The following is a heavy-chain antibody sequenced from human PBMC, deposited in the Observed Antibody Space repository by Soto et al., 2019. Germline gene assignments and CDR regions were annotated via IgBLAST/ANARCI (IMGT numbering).Heavy chain of an antibody. Sequence: QTLSLTCGISGDSVSSNTAAWNWVIQSPSRGLEWLGRTYYRSKWYNDYAISVKSRVTITPDTSKNQFSLQLNSVTPDDTAVYYCAKEFSSSASDDYYYYGMDVWGQGTTVTVSS. V-gene: IGHV6-1*01. J-gene: IGHJ6*02. CDR1: GDSVSSNTAA. D-gene: IGHD6-6*01. CDR2: TYYRSKWYN. CDR3: AKEFSSSASDDYYYYGMDV.